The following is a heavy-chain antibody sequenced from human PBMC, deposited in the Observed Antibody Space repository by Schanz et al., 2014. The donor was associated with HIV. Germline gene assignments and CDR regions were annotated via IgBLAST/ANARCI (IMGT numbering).Heavy chain of an antibody. J-gene: IGHJ3*02. V-gene: IGHV3-23*01. CDR3: AIRTPMISFGAFDI. CDR1: GFTITSYG. Sequence: EVQLLESGGGLVQPGGSLRLSCAVSGFTITSYGMSWVRQAPGKGLEWVSTISAGVGTASYADFVKGRFTISRDNSKKMLFLQMNRLRAEDTAVYYCAIRTPMISFGAFDIWGRGTMVTVSS. CDR2: ISAGVGTA. D-gene: IGHD3-16*01.